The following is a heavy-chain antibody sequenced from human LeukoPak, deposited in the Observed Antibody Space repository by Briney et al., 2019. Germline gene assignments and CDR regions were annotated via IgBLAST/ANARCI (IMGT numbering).Heavy chain of an antibody. D-gene: IGHD3-22*01. V-gene: IGHV7-4-1*02. CDR3: ARDGYYDSSGYYPEHFDY. Sequence: ASVKVSCKASGYTFTSYYMHWVRQAPGQGLEWMGWINTNTGRPTYAQGFTGRFVFSLDTSISTAYLQISSLKAEDTAVYYCARDGYYDSSGYYPEHFDYWGQGTLVTVYS. J-gene: IGHJ4*02. CDR1: GYTFTSYY. CDR2: INTNTGRP.